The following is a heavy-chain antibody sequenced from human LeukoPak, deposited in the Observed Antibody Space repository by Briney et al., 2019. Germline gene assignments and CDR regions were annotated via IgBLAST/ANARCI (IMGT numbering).Heavy chain of an antibody. V-gene: IGHV6-1*01. D-gene: IGHD6-19*01. J-gene: IGHJ4*02. CDR1: GDSVSSNSGA. Sequence: SQTVSLTCAISGDSVSSNSGAWNWIRQSPSRGLEWLGRTYYRSKWYNDYAVSLESRITINPDTSKNQSSLQLNSVTPEDTAVYYCARVKDSSGWYFDYWGQGTLVTVSS. CDR3: ARVKDSSGWYFDY. CDR2: TYYRSKWYN.